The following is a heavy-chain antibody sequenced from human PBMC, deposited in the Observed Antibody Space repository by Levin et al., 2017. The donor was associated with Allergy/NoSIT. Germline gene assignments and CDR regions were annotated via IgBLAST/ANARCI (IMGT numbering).Heavy chain of an antibody. CDR3: ARSGYELHYYYYYYMDV. Sequence: SETLSLTCTVSGGSISSGSYYWSWIRQPAGKGLEWIGRIYTSGSTNYNPSLKSRVTISVDTSKNQFSLKLSSVTAADTAVYYCARSGYELHYYYYYYMDVWGKGTTVTVSS. J-gene: IGHJ6*03. V-gene: IGHV4-61*02. CDR2: IYTSGST. CDR1: GGSISSGSYY. D-gene: IGHD5-12*01.